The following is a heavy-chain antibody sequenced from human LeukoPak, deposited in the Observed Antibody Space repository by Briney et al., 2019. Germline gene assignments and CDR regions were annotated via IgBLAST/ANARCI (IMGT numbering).Heavy chain of an antibody. D-gene: IGHD3-10*01. Sequence: ASVKVSCKASGYTFTSYAMHWVRQAPGQRLEWMGWINAGNGNTKYSQKFQGRVTITRDTSASTAYMELSSLRSEDTAVYYCASIGADTMVRGVITPGDYYYGMDVWGQGTTVTDSS. CDR2: INAGNGNT. CDR3: ASIGADTMVRGVITPGDYYYGMDV. CDR1: GYTFTSYA. J-gene: IGHJ6*02. V-gene: IGHV1-3*01.